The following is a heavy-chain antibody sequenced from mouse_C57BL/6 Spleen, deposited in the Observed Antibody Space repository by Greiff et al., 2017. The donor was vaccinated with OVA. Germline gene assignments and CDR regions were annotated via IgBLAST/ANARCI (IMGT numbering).Heavy chain of an antibody. CDR2: IDPENGDT. J-gene: IGHJ2*01. Sequence: EVQLQQSGAELVRPGASVKLSCTASGFHIKDDYMHWVKQRPEQGLEWIGWIDPENGDTEYASKFQGKATITADTSSNTAYLQLSSLTSEDTAVYYCTTGGFDYWGQGTTLTVSS. V-gene: IGHV14-4*01. CDR3: TTGGFDY. CDR1: GFHIKDDY.